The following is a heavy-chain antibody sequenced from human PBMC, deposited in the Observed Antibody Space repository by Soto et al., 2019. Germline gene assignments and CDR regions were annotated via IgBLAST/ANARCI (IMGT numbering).Heavy chain of an antibody. V-gene: IGHV4-39*01. Sequence: GTLYLTLTASGGSITLSSHFGAGVREPPGKGPEWIGTIYFTGNTSYTPSLKSRLTMSIDTSKNEFSLRLNSVTAADTAVYYCAGKTFTNAAASYGRSNWLDPWGPGTLVT. CDR3: AGKTFTNAAASYGRSNWLDP. J-gene: IGHJ5*02. D-gene: IGHD3-16*01. CDR2: IYFTGNT. CDR1: GGSITLSSHF.